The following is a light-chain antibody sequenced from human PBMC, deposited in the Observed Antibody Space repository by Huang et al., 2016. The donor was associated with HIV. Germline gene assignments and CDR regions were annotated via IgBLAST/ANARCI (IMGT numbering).Light chain of an antibody. V-gene: IGKV2-28*01. CDR1: QTLLNNNGYNY. CDR2: LGS. CDR3: MQTLQTPYT. J-gene: IGKJ2*01. Sequence: DIVMTQSPLSLPVTPGEPASISCRSSQTLLNNNGYNYLDWYLQKPGQSPHLLIYLGSNRASGVPDRFRGSGSGTDFTLKISRVEAEDVGVYYCMQTLQTPYTFGQGTRLEI.